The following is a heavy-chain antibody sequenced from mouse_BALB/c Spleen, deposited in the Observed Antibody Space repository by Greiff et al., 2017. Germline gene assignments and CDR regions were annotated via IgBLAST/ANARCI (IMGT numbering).Heavy chain of an antibody. CDR2: IYPGDGDT. Sequence: QVQLQQSGAELARPGASVKLSCKASGYTFTSYWMQWVKQRPGQGLEWIGAIYPGDGDTRYTQKFKGKATLTADKSSSTAYMQLSSLASEDSAVYYCARSQVQYYFDYWGQGTTLTVSS. CDR1: GYTFTSYW. V-gene: IGHV1-87*01. J-gene: IGHJ2*01. D-gene: IGHD2-14*01. CDR3: ARSQVQYYFDY.